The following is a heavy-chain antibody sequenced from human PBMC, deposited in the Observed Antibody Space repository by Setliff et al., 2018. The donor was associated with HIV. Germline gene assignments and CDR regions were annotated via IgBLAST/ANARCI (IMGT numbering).Heavy chain of an antibody. Sequence: SETLSLTCTVSGGSISTNWWSWVRQPPGKGLEWIGEIYHSGSTNYNPSLKSRVTISVDKSKNQFSLNLISVTAADTAVYYCASAAISVGGTHEYWGQGTLVTVSS. V-gene: IGHV4-4*02. D-gene: IGHD3-9*01. CDR2: IYHSGST. CDR3: ASAAISVGGTHEY. CDR1: GGSISTNW. J-gene: IGHJ4*02.